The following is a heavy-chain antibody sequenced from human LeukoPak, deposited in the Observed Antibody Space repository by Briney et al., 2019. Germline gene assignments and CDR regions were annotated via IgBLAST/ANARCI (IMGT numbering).Heavy chain of an antibody. Sequence: PGRSLRLSCAASGFTLDDYAMHWVRQAPGKGLEWVSGISWNSVSIDYADSVKGRFTISRDNAKNTLYLQMNSLRAEDTAVYYCAGQAWVTTNFDYWGQGTLVTVSS. J-gene: IGHJ4*02. CDR2: ISWNSVSI. V-gene: IGHV3-9*01. CDR3: AGQAWVTTNFDY. CDR1: GFTLDDYA. D-gene: IGHD4-17*01.